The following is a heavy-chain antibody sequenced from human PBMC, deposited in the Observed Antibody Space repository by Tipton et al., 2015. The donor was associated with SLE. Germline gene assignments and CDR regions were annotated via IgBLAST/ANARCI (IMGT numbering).Heavy chain of an antibody. CDR3: ARGGDSSRLRDAFAV. J-gene: IGHJ3*01. CDR1: GGSISSSNW. CDR2: IYHSGST. D-gene: IGHD6-13*01. V-gene: IGHV4-4*02. Sequence: TLSLTCAVSGGSISSSNWWTWVRQPPGKGLEWIGEIYHSGSTNYNPSLKSRVTISVDTSKNQFSLKLSSVTAADTAVYYCARGGDSSRLRDAFAVWGQGTMVTVSS.